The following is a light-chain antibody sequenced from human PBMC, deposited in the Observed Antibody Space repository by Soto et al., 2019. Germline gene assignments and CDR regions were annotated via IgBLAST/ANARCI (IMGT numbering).Light chain of an antibody. CDR3: QSYDSSLSGYV. Sequence: QPVLTQSPSVSGAPGQRVTISCTGGSSNIGTGYDVHWYQQLPGTAPKLLIYGNSNRPSGVTDRFSGSKSGTSASLAITGLQAEDEADYYCQSYDSSLSGYVFGTGTKLTVL. J-gene: IGLJ1*01. CDR1: SSNIGTGYD. CDR2: GNS. V-gene: IGLV1-40*01.